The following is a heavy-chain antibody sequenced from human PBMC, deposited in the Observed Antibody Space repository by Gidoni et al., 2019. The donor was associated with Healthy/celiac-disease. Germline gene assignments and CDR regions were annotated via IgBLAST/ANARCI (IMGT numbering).Heavy chain of an antibody. CDR2: ISGSGGST. V-gene: IGHV3-23*01. Sequence: EVQLLESGGGLVQPGGSLRLSCAASGFPFSSYAMSWVRQAPGTGLEWVSAISGSGGSTYYADSAKGRFTISRDNSKNTLYLQMNSLRAEDTAVYYCAKAPPSPDPTFDYWGQGTLVTVSS. CDR3: AKAPPSPDPTFDY. CDR1: GFPFSSYA. J-gene: IGHJ4*02.